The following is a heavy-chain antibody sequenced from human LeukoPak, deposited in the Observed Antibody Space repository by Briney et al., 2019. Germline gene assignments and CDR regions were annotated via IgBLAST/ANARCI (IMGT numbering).Heavy chain of an antibody. CDR2: IGDSI. V-gene: IGHV3-23*01. D-gene: IGHD2/OR15-2a*01. CDR1: GITFSSYA. CDR3: AKDGGNHFFDY. J-gene: IGHJ4*02. Sequence: GGSLRLSCAASGITFSSYAMSWVRQAPGKGLEWVSVIGDSIYNADSVRGRFTISRDNSKNTLYLQMNSLRAEDTAIYYCAKDGGNHFFDYWGQGALVTVSS.